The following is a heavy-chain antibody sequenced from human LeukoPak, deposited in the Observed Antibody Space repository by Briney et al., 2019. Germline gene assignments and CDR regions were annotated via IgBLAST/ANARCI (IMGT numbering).Heavy chain of an antibody. CDR2: ISWNSGSI. CDR3: AKEECSGGSCPFDY. D-gene: IGHD2-15*01. CDR1: GFTFDDYA. Sequence: AGGSLRLSCAASGFTFDDYAMHWVRQAPGKGLEWVSGISWNSGSIGYADSVKGRFTISRDNAKNSLYLQMNSLRAEDMALYYCAKEECSGGSCPFDYWSQGTLVTVSS. V-gene: IGHV3-9*03. J-gene: IGHJ4*02.